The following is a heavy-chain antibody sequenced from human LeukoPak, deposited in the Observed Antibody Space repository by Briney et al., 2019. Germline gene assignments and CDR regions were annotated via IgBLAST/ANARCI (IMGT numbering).Heavy chain of an antibody. CDR1: GYTFTSYD. J-gene: IGHJ4*02. D-gene: IGHD3-10*01. V-gene: IGHV1-8*01. CDR3: ARGHTMVRGVIIMF. Sequence: ASVKVSCKASGYTFTSYDINWVRQATGQGLEWMGWMNPNSGNAGYAQKFQGRVTMTRNTSISTAYMELSSLRSEDTAVYYCARGHTMVRGVIIMFWGQGTLVTVSS. CDR2: MNPNSGNA.